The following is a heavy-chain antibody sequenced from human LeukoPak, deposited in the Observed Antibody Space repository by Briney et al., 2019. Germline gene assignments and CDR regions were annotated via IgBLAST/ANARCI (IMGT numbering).Heavy chain of an antibody. V-gene: IGHV3-11*04. D-gene: IGHD5-24*01. J-gene: IGHJ4*02. CDR3: AIGGRFGDGYNWQFDY. CDR1: GFTFSDYY. CDR2: ISRSGSTI. Sequence: GGSLRLSCAASGFTFSDYYMSWIRQAPGKGLEWVSYISRSGSTIYYADSVKGRFTISRDNAKNSLYLQMNSLSAEDTAVYYRAIGGRFGDGYNWQFDYWGQGTLVTVSS.